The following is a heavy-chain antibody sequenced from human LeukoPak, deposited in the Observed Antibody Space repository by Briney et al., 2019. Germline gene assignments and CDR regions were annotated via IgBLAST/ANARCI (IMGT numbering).Heavy chain of an antibody. D-gene: IGHD3-16*01. V-gene: IGHV4-59*01. J-gene: IGHJ1*01. CDR1: GGSISSYY. Sequence: PSETLSLTCSVSGGSISSYYWTWIRQPPGKRLEWIGYRYYGGSTTYNPSLKSRVTISVDTSKSQYSLKLIAVTAADPDIYCARVRGDFETDWGQGTLVTVSS. CDR2: RYYGGST. CDR3: ARVRGDFETD.